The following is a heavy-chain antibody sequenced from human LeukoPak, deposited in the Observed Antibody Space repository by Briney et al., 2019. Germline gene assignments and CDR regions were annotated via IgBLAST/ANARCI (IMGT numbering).Heavy chain of an antibody. CDR1: GGSFSGYY. D-gene: IGHD5-24*01. CDR2: VNHSGST. Sequence: SETLSLTCAVYGGSFSGYYWSWIRQPPGKGLEWIGEVNHSGSTNYNPSLKSRVTISVDTSKNQFSLKLSSVTAANTAVYYCARGRRDGYNLEYFDKWGQGTLVTVSS. J-gene: IGHJ4*02. CDR3: ARGRRDGYNLEYFDK. V-gene: IGHV4-34*01.